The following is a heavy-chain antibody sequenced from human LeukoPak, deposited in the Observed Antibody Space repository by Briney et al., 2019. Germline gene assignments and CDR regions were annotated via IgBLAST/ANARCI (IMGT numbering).Heavy chain of an antibody. J-gene: IGHJ3*02. Sequence: ASVKVSCKVSGYTLTELSMHWVRQAPGKGLEWMGGFDPEDGETIYAQKFQGRVTMTEDTSTDTAYMELRSLRSDDTAVYYCARVQARSRLRFLEWLPGDAFDIWGQGTMVTVSS. CDR3: ARVQARSRLRFLEWLPGDAFDI. CDR1: GYTLTELS. D-gene: IGHD3-3*01. CDR2: FDPEDGET. V-gene: IGHV1-24*01.